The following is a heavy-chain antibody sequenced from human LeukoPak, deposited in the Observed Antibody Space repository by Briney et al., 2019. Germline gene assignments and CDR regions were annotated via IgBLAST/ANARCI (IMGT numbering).Heavy chain of an antibody. CDR1: GFTFSSYN. D-gene: IGHD6-19*01. J-gene: IGHJ4*02. CDR2: IDTSSSTI. Sequence: PGGSLRLSCAASGFTFSSYNMNWVRQAPGKGLEWVSFIDTSSSTIYYADSVKGRFTISRDNARNSLYLQMNSLRAEDTAVYCCARVLAVIGDYWGQGTLVTVSS. CDR3: ARVLAVIGDY. V-gene: IGHV3-48*04.